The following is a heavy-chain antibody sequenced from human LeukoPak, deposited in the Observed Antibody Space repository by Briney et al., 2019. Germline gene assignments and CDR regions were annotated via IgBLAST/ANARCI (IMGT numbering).Heavy chain of an antibody. CDR3: VRDNSRGQSLGVIY. V-gene: IGHV3-48*01. CDR1: GFSFSTHN. Sequence: SGGSLRLSCAASGFSFSTHNMNWVRQAPGKGLQWISYINADSSTIQYADSVRGRFTTSRDNAKNSLYLQMNSLRAEDTAVYYCVRDNSRGQSLGVIYWGQGSLVTVS. D-gene: IGHD3-22*01. CDR2: INADSSTI. J-gene: IGHJ4*02.